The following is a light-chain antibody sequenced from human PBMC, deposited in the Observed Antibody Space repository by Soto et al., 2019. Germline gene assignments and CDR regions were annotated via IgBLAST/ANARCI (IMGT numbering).Light chain of an antibody. CDR1: QSISSY. CDR3: QQSYSTSWT. Sequence: DFQMTQSPSSLSASVGDRVTITCRASQSISSYLNWYQQKPGKAPKLLIYAASSLQSRVPSRFSGSGSGTDFTLTISSLQPEDFATYYCQQSYSTSWTFGQGTKVEIK. V-gene: IGKV1-39*01. CDR2: AAS. J-gene: IGKJ1*01.